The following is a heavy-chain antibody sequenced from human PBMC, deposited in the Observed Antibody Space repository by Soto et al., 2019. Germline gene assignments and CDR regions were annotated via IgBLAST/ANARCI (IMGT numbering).Heavy chain of an antibody. J-gene: IGHJ3*02. CDR2: IIPILGIA. CDR3: ASIIDYCSSTSCYVNAFDI. V-gene: IGHV1-69*02. D-gene: IGHD2-2*01. CDR1: GGTFSSYT. Sequence: QVQLVQSGAEVKKPGSSVKVSCKASGGTFSSYTISWVRQAPGQGLEWMGRIIPILGIANYAQKFQGRVTITADKSTSTAYMELSSLRSEDTAVYYCASIIDYCSSTSCYVNAFDICGQGTMVTVSS.